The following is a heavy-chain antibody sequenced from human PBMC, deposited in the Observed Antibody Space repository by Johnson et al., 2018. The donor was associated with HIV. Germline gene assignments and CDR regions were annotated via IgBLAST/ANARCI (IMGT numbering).Heavy chain of an antibody. D-gene: IGHD6-6*01. CDR2: ISYDGSNK. CDR1: GFTFSSYA. J-gene: IGHJ3*02. CDR3: ASDSREYSSSSYAFDS. V-gene: IGHV3-30*04. Sequence: QVQLVESGGGVVQPGRSLRLSCAASGFTFSSYAMHWVRQAPGKGLEWVAVISYDGSNKYYADSVKGRFTISRDNSKNTLYLQMNSLRAEDTAVYYCASDSREYSSSSYAFDSWGQGKMVTVSS.